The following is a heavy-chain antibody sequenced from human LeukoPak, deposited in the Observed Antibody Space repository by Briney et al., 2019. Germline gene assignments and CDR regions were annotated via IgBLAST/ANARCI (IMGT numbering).Heavy chain of an antibody. Sequence: SETLSLTCTVSGGSISSYYWSWIRQPPGKGLEWIGYIYNSGTTYYDPSLKSRVTISMDTSKNQFSLRLRSVTAADTAVYFCAAHLDTVVDGDYYSYYGRDVWGQGTTVAVSS. J-gene: IGHJ6*02. D-gene: IGHD5-18*01. CDR2: IYNSGTT. V-gene: IGHV4-59*08. CDR1: GGSISSYY. CDR3: AAHLDTVVDGDYYSYYGRDV.